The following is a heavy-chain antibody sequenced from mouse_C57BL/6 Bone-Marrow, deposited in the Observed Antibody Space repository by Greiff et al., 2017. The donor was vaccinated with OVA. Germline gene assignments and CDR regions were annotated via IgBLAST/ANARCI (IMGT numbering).Heavy chain of an antibody. D-gene: IGHD4-1*01. CDR1: GYTFTSYW. Sequence: VQLQQPGAELVKPGASVKLSCKASGYTFTSYWMQWVKQRPGQGLEWIGEIDPSDSYNNYNQKFKGKATLTVDTSSRTAYMQLSSLTSEDSAVYYCSTGTGFADWGQGTLVTVSA. J-gene: IGHJ3*01. V-gene: IGHV1-50*01. CDR2: IDPSDSYN. CDR3: STGTGFAD.